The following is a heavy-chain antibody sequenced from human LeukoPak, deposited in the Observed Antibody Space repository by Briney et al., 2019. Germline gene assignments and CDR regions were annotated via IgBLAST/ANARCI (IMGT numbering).Heavy chain of an antibody. D-gene: IGHD1-26*01. Sequence: PGGSLRLSCAASGFTVSSNYMTWVRQAPGKGLEWVSVIYSGGNTYYADSVKGRFTISRDKSKTTLFLQMNSLRVEDTAVYYCARGVGPTAPCDYWGQGTLVTVSS. CDR2: IYSGGNT. V-gene: IGHV3-66*01. J-gene: IGHJ4*02. CDR1: GFTVSSNY. CDR3: ARGVGPTAPCDY.